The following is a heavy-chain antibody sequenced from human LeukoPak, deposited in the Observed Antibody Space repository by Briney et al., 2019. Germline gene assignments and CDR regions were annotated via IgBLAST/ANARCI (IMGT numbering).Heavy chain of an antibody. CDR2: IGSSGGTT. CDR1: GFTFSSYG. CDR3: ARVTDYDSSGTTFDY. V-gene: IGHV3-23*01. D-gene: IGHD3-22*01. J-gene: IGHJ4*02. Sequence: PGGSLRLSCTASGFTFSSYGMTWVRQAPGKGLEWVSSIGSSGGTTYYADSVKGRFTISRDNSKNTLYVQMNSLRAEDTAVYYCARVTDYDSSGTTFDYWGQGTLVTVSS.